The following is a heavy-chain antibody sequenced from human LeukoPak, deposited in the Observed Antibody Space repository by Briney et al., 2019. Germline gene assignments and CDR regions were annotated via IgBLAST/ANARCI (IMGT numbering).Heavy chain of an antibody. J-gene: IGHJ3*01. D-gene: IGHD2-8*01. CDR1: GFSFGSYP. V-gene: IGHV3-23*01. CDR3: AKGKINHNGAFDA. CDR2: ISDFVDNT. Sequence: GGSLRLSCAGSGFSFGSYPMSWVRQAPGKGLEWVSSISDFVDNTYYADSVKGRFTISRDNSEKSLYLQMSSLRVEDTAVYYCAKGKINHNGAFDAWGQGTRVTVPS.